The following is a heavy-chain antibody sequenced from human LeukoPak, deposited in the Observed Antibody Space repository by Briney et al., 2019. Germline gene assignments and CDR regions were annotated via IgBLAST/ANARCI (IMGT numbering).Heavy chain of an antibody. Sequence: SETLSLTCTFSGGSISSNNYYWGWIRQPPGKGLEWIGSIHYSGSTHYNPSLNSRVTISVDTSKNQFSLKLSSVTAADTAVYYCARPVEWIRPYSFDYWGQGTLVTVSS. CDR1: GGSISSNNYY. D-gene: IGHD5-12*01. J-gene: IGHJ4*02. CDR2: IHYSGST. CDR3: ARPVEWIRPYSFDY. V-gene: IGHV4-39*01.